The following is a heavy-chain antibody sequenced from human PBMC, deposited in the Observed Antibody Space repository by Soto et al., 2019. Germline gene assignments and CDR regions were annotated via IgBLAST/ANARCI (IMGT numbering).Heavy chain of an antibody. CDR3: ARAKIAVYYFDY. D-gene: IGHD6-19*01. V-gene: IGHV3-30-3*01. CDR1: GFTFSSYA. CDR2: ISYDGSNK. J-gene: IGHJ4*02. Sequence: QVQLVESGGGVVQPGRSLRLSCAAPGFTFSSYAMHWVRQAPGKGLEWVAVISYDGSNKYYADSVKGRFTISRDNSKNTLYLQMNSLRAEDTAVYYCARAKIAVYYFDYWGQGTLVAVSS.